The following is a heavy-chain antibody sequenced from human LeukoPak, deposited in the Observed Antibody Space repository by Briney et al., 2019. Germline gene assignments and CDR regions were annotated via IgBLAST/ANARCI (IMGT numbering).Heavy chain of an antibody. CDR2: ISSSSSYI. CDR1: GFTFSSYS. J-gene: IGHJ4*02. CDR3: ARGAGGIGPAAMRGTHSSLVDY. Sequence: KPGGSLRLSCAASGFTFSSYSMNWVRQAPGKGLEWVSSISSSSSYIYYADSVKGRFTISRGNAKNSLYLQMNSLRAEDTAVYYCARGAGGIGPAAMRGTHSSLVDYWGQGTLVTVSS. D-gene: IGHD2-2*01. V-gene: IGHV3-21*01.